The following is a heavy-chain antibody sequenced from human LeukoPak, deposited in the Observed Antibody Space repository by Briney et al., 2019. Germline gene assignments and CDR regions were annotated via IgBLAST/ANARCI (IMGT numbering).Heavy chain of an antibody. Sequence: KPSETLSLTCTVSGGSISSSSYFWGWIRQPPGKGLEWIGSIFYSGSTYYNSSLKSRVTISVDTSKNQFSLKLSSVTAADTAVYYCARHPKSNYYASGSESDFWGQGTLVTVSS. V-gene: IGHV4-39*01. CDR2: IFYSGST. D-gene: IGHD3-10*01. CDR3: ARHPKSNYYASGSESDF. J-gene: IGHJ4*02. CDR1: GGSISSSSYF.